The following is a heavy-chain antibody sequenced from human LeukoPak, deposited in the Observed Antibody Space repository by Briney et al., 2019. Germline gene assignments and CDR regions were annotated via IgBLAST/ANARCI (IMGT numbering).Heavy chain of an antibody. V-gene: IGHV3-7*01. CDR2: IKPDGSEM. CDR1: GFDFRSNW. D-gene: IGHD3-9*01. Sequence: GGSLRLSCAASGFDFRSNWMNWVRQTPGKGLEWVANIKPDGSEMNYVDSVKGRFTISRDNAKNSLYLQMNSLRAEDMAVYYCARAVRYFDYLLGPPDYWGQGTLVTVSS. J-gene: IGHJ4*02. CDR3: ARAVRYFDYLLGPPDY.